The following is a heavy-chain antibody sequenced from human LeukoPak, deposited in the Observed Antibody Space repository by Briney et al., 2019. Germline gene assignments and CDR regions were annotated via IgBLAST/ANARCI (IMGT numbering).Heavy chain of an antibody. D-gene: IGHD3-10*01. CDR3: AKDRGNFGSGSEDYYGIDV. J-gene: IGHJ6*02. CDR1: GVTFSTYG. Sequence: PSRSLTPSCAVSGVTFSTYGVHWVRQAPGKGLGWVGVISYDGSNKYYADVVKSRFTISRHNSTNTLYLQMKSLRAEDTAVYYCAKDRGNFGSGSEDYYGIDVWGQGTTVTVSS. CDR2: ISYDGSNK. V-gene: IGHV3-30*18.